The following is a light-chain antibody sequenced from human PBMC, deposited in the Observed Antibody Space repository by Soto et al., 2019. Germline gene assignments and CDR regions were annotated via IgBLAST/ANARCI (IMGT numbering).Light chain of an antibody. CDR3: QQFSSSLRT. J-gene: IGKJ1*01. CDR1: QSISSSS. CDR2: GAC. V-gene: IGKV3-20*01. Sequence: EVVXTQSXXXLSXXXGERXXXSXWASQSISSSSLAWYQQKVGQAPRLLMSGACCRATGIPDRFSGSGSGTDFTLTISRLEPEDFAVYYCQQFSSSLRTFGQGTKV.